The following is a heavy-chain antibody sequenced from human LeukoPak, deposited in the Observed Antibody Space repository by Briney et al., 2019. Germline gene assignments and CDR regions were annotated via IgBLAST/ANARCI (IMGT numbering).Heavy chain of an antibody. CDR1: GGSISNSGYY. D-gene: IGHD6-19*01. J-gene: IGHJ4*02. CDR3: ARLTSGWYVIY. V-gene: IGHV4-39*01. Sequence: PSETLSLTCTVSGGSISNSGYYWGWIRQPPGKGLEWIGSIYYTGNTYYNPSLNSRVTISVDTSKNQFSLKLSSVTDADTAIYYCARLTSGWYVIYWGQGTLDTVSS. CDR2: IYYTGNT.